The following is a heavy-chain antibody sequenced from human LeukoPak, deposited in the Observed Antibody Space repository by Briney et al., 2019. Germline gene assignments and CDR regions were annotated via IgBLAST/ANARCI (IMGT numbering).Heavy chain of an antibody. Sequence: GGSLRLSCAASGFTFSSFTMNWVRQAPGKGLEWVSSISSNSTYKDYIDSVKGRFTISRDNANNSLYLQINNLRVEDTAVYYCAKHDPRRVVITNWFDPWGQGTLVTVSS. J-gene: IGHJ5*02. V-gene: IGHV3-21*01. D-gene: IGHD3-22*01. CDR3: AKHDPRRVVITNWFDP. CDR1: GFTFSSFT. CDR2: ISSNSTYK.